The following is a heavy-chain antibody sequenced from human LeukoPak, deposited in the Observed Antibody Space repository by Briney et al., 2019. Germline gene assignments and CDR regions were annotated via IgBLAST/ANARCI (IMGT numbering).Heavy chain of an antibody. Sequence: ASVTVSCTTSGYSFNSYGITWVRQAPGQGLEWMGWISGFNGDTDYALRLQGRVTLDTDTSTSTAFLELRNLRSDDTAVYYCARDQKVGQTYSSGWLDHWGQGTLVTVSS. D-gene: IGHD6-19*01. J-gene: IGHJ4*02. CDR1: GYSFNSYG. CDR3: ARDQKVGQTYSSGWLDH. V-gene: IGHV1-18*01. CDR2: ISGFNGDT.